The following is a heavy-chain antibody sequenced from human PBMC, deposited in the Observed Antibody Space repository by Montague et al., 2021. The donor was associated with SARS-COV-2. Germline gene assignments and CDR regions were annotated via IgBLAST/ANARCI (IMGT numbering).Heavy chain of an antibody. CDR2: IYYSGST. CDR1: GGSISSYY. Sequence: SETLSLTCTVSGGSISSYYWSWIRQPPGKGLEWIGYIYYSGSTNYNLSLKSRVTISVDTSKNQFSLKLSSVTAADTAVYYCARLEAGDCSGGSCYSSWFDPWGQGTLVTVSS. V-gene: IGHV4-59*08. J-gene: IGHJ5*02. D-gene: IGHD2-15*01. CDR3: ARLEAGDCSGGSCYSSWFDP.